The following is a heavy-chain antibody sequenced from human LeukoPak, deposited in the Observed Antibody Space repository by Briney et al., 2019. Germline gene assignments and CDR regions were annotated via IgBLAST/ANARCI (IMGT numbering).Heavy chain of an antibody. Sequence: GGSLRLSCAASGFTFSSYAMHWVRQAPGKGLEWVSAISGSGGSTYYADSVKGRFTISRDNSKNTLYLQMNSLRAEDTAVYYCARERRDYYYYYMDVWGKGTTVTISS. CDR2: ISGSGGST. CDR3: ARERRDYYYYYMDV. J-gene: IGHJ6*03. V-gene: IGHV3-23*01. CDR1: GFTFSSYA.